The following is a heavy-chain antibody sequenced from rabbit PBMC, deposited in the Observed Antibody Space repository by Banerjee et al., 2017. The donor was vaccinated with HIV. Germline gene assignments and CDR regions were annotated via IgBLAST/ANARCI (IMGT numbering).Heavy chain of an antibody. CDR3: ARDRAGSAWYFNL. Sequence: ASWAKGRFTISKTSSTTVTLQMTSLTAADTATYFCARDRAGSAWYFNLWGPGTLVTVS. D-gene: IGHD4-2*01. J-gene: IGHJ4*01. V-gene: IGHV1S40*01.